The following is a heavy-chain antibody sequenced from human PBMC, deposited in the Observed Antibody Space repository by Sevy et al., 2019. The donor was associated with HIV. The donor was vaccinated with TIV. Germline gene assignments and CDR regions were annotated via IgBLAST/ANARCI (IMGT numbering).Heavy chain of an antibody. CDR1: GYSFTSYW. D-gene: IGHD2-2*01. CDR3: ARLFHPVVVPAAASVDY. Sequence: GESLKISCKGSGYSFTSYWIGWVRQMPGKGLEWMGIIYPGDSDTRYSPSFQGQVTISADKSISTAYLQWSSLKASETAMYYCARLFHPVVVPAAASVDYWGQGTLVTVSS. CDR2: IYPGDSDT. J-gene: IGHJ4*02. V-gene: IGHV5-51*01.